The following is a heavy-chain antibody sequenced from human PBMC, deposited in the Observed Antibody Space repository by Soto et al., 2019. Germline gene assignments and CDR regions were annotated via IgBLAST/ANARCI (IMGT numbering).Heavy chain of an antibody. CDR2: IIPIFGTA. CDR1: GGTFSSYA. Sequence: QVQLVQSGAEVKKPGSSVKVSCKASGGTFSSYAISWVRQAPGQGLEWMGGIIPIFGTANYAQKFQGRVTTTADESTSTAYMELSSLRSEDTAVYYCASYIVVVTAIQRPFDYRGQGTLVTVSS. CDR3: ASYIVVVTAIQRPFDY. V-gene: IGHV1-69*12. J-gene: IGHJ4*02. D-gene: IGHD2-21*02.